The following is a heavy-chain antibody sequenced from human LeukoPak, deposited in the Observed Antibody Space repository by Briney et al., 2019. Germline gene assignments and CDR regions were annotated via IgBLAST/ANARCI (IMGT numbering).Heavy chain of an antibody. J-gene: IGHJ4*02. CDR2: IYYSGST. CDR1: GGSISSGGYY. CDR3: ARDENYYDSSGYYLVY. Sequence: SETLSLTCTVSGGSISSGGYYWSWIRQHPGKGLEWIGYIYYSGSTNYNPSLESRVTISVDTSKNQFSLKLSSVTAADTAVYYCARDENYYDSSGYYLVYWGQGTLVTVSS. D-gene: IGHD3-22*01. V-gene: IGHV4-61*08.